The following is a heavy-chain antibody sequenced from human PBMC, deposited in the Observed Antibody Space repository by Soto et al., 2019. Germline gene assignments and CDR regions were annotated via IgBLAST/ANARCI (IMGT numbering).Heavy chain of an antibody. V-gene: IGHV3-23*01. D-gene: IGHD3-3*01. Sequence: PGGSLRLSCAASGFIFSDYAMTWVRQAPGKGLEWVSVISGSGVSIYYTDSVRGRFTISRDNSKNTLYLQMHSLRPEDTAVYFCVKRPDSSDRSGYPAWGQGSQVTVSS. CDR2: ISGSGVSI. J-gene: IGHJ5*02. CDR1: GFIFSDYA. CDR3: VKRPDSSDRSGYPA.